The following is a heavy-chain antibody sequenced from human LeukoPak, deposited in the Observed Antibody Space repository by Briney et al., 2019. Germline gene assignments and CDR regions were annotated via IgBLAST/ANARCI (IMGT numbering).Heavy chain of an antibody. D-gene: IGHD5-12*01. J-gene: IGHJ6*02. V-gene: IGHV3-11*06. Sequence: GGSLRLSCAASGFTFSDYYMSWIRQALGKGLEWVSYISSSSSYTNYADSVKGRFTISRDNAKNSLYLQMNSLRAEDTAVYYCARGGGYSGYDDGMDVWGQGTTVTVSS. CDR1: GFTFSDYY. CDR2: ISSSSSYT. CDR3: ARGGGYSGYDDGMDV.